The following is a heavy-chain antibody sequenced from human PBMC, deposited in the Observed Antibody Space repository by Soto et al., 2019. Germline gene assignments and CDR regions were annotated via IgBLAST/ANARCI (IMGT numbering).Heavy chain of an antibody. D-gene: IGHD3-22*01. Sequence: GGSLRLSCAASGFTFSSYAMTWVRQAPGKGLEWVSTISGSGGNTYYADSVKGQFTISRDNAKNSLYLQMNSLRAEDTAVYYCARVMITMIVVVITHDAFDIWGQGTMVTVSS. V-gene: IGHV3-23*01. J-gene: IGHJ3*02. CDR1: GFTFSSYA. CDR2: ISGSGGNT. CDR3: ARVMITMIVVVITHDAFDI.